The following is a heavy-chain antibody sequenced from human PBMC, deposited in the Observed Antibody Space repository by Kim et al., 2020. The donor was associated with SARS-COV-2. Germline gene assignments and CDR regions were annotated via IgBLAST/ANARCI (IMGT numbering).Heavy chain of an antibody. D-gene: IGHD2-15*01. V-gene: IGHV3-23*01. CDR2: ISGSGDSK. J-gene: IGHJ4*02. CDR1: GFMFSSYA. CDR3: AKGVVAATEGYFDF. Sequence: GGSLRLSCAASGFMFSSYAMSWVRQAPGKGPEWVSVISGSGDSKYYADSVKGRFTTSRDNSKNTLFLQMSSLGAEDTVVYYCAKGVVAATEGYFDFWGQGTLVTVSS.